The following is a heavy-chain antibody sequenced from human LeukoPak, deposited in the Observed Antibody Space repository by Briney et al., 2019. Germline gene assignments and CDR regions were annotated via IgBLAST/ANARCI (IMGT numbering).Heavy chain of an antibody. J-gene: IGHJ5*02. Sequence: NPSETLSLTCTVAGYSISSVYYWGWIRQPPGKGLEWIGSIYHSGSSYYNPSLNSRVTISVDTSKNQFSLKLSSVTAADTAVYYCARGYSSSWYPNWFDPWGQGTLVTVSS. CDR1: GYSISSVYY. CDR2: IYHSGSS. V-gene: IGHV4-38-2*02. D-gene: IGHD6-13*01. CDR3: ARGYSSSWYPNWFDP.